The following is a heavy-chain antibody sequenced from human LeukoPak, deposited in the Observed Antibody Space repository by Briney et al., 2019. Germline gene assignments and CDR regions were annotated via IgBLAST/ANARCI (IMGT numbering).Heavy chain of an antibody. D-gene: IGHD3-3*01. CDR1: GGTFISYT. CDR3: ARAPYDFWSGYLYYFDY. V-gene: IGHV1-69*02. Sequence: SSVKVSCKASGGTFISYTISWVRQAPGQGLEWMGRIIPILGIANYAQKFQGRVTITADKSTSTAYMELSSLRSEDTAVYYCARAPYDFWSGYLYYFDYWGQGILVTVSS. J-gene: IGHJ4*02. CDR2: IIPILGIA.